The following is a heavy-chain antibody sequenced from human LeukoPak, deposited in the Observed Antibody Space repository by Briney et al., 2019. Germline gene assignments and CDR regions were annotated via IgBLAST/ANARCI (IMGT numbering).Heavy chain of an antibody. CDR1: GGSISSYY. J-gene: IGHJ2*01. CDR3: ASGSTSLQLGIWYFDL. Sequence: SETLSLTCTVSGGSISSYYWSWIRQPPGKGLEWIGYIYYSGSTNYNPSLKSRVTISVDTSKNQFSLKLSSVTAADTAVYYCASGSTSLQLGIWYFDLWGRGTLVTVSS. V-gene: IGHV4-59*01. D-gene: IGHD2-2*01. CDR2: IYYSGST.